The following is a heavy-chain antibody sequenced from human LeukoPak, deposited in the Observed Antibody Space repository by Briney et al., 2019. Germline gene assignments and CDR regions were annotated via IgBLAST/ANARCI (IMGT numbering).Heavy chain of an antibody. D-gene: IGHD6-19*01. J-gene: IGHJ6*03. CDR1: SGSISSGSYY. CDR2: IYTSGST. Sequence: SETLSLTCTVSSGSISSGSYYWSWIRQPAGKGLEWIGRIYTSGSTNYNPSLKSRVTISVDTSKNQFSLKLSSVTAADTAVYYCARESYSSGWSYYYYYYYMDVWGKGTTVTISS. CDR3: ARESYSSGWSYYYYYYYMDV. V-gene: IGHV4-61*02.